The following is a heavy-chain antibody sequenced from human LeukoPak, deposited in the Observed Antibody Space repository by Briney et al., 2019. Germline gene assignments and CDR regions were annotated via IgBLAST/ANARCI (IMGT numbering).Heavy chain of an antibody. CDR2: INPNSGGT. CDR1: GYTFTGYY. J-gene: IGHJ6*02. D-gene: IGHD3-22*01. CDR3: ARRDHSSGPSRYGMDV. Sequence: ASVTVSCKASGYTFTGYYMHWVRQAPGQGLEWMGWINPNSGGTNYAQKFQGWVTMTRDTSISTAYMELSRLRSDDTAVYYCARRDHSSGPSRYGMDVWGQGTTVTVSS. V-gene: IGHV1-2*04.